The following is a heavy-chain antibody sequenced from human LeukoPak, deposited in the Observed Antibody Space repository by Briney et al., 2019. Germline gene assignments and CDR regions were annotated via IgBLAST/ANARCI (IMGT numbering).Heavy chain of an antibody. CDR1: DYSVNSIYC. V-gene: IGHV4-38-2*02. Sequence: TPSETLSLSCSDSDYSVNSIYCWGWIRQPPGKGLEWIGTICRSGSTYYNPSLKSRVTFSLDTSKNHFSLRLSSVTAADTAVYYCARVCCYSDSESKPNWFDPSGQGTLVTVSS. J-gene: IGHJ5*02. CDR3: ARVCCYSDSESKPNWFDP. CDR2: ICRSGST. D-gene: IGHD3-10*01.